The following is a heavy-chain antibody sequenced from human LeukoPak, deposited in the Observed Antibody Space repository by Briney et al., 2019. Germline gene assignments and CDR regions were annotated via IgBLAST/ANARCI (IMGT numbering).Heavy chain of an antibody. V-gene: IGHV1-46*01. CDR1: GYTFTSYY. D-gene: IGHD6-13*01. CDR2: INPSGGST. Sequence: GASVKVSRKASGYTFTSYYMHWVRQAPGQGLEWMGLINPSGGSTSYAQKFQGRVTMTRDTSTSTVYMELSSLRSEDTAVYYCASSSSSWTNWFDPWGQGTLVTVSS. J-gene: IGHJ5*02. CDR3: ASSSSSWTNWFDP.